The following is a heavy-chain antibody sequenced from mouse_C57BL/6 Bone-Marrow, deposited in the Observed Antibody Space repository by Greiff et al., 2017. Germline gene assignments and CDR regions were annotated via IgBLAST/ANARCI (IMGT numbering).Heavy chain of an antibody. CDR1: GYTFTSYW. D-gene: IGHD1-1*01. J-gene: IGHJ4*01. Sequence: QVQLQQPGAELVKPGASVKVSCKASGYTFTSYWMPWVQQRPGQGLEWIGRIRPSDSDTNYKQKFQGKATLTVDKSSSTAYMQLSSLPSEDSAVNYSAMGAYGSSYYAMDYWGQGTSVTVSS. V-gene: IGHV1-74*01. CDR3: AMGAYGSSYYAMDY. CDR2: IRPSDSDT.